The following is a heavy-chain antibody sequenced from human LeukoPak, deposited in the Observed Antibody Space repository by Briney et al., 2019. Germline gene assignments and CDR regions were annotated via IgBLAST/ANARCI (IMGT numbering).Heavy chain of an antibody. D-gene: IGHD1-7*01. CDR1: GGSISSSTYY. V-gene: IGHV4-39*07. Sequence: SETLSLTCTVSGGSISSSTYYWGWVRQPPGKGLEWIGSIYYSGSAYYNPSLESRVTISVDTSKNQFSLKLNSVTAADTAVYYCAGYNWNYSWFDPWGQGTLVTVSS. J-gene: IGHJ5*02. CDR2: IYYSGSA. CDR3: AGYNWNYSWFDP.